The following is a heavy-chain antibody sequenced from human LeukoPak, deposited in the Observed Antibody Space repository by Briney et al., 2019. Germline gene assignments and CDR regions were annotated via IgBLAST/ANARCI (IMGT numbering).Heavy chain of an antibody. CDR3: AKDGAVAPHGGFDY. CDR2: ISYDGSNK. V-gene: IGHV3-30*18. Sequence: GGSLRLSCAASGFTFSSYGMPWVRQAPGKGLEWVAVISYDGSNKYYADSVKGRFTISRDNSKNTLYLQMNSLRAEDTAVYYCAKDGAVAPHGGFDYWGQGTLVTVSS. J-gene: IGHJ4*02. CDR1: GFTFSSYG. D-gene: IGHD6-19*01.